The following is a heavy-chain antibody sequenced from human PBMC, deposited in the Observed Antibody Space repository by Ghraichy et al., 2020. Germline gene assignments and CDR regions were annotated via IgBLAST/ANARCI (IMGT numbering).Heavy chain of an antibody. CDR1: GITFSDYA. CDR3: AKKPYCAGGVCYGLDY. D-gene: IGHD2-8*02. CDR2: ISGSGDTT. J-gene: IGHJ4*02. V-gene: IGHV3-23*01. Sequence: LSLTCAASGITFSDYAMSWVRQAPGKGLEWGSSISGSGDTTHYADSVRGRFTISRDNSKNTLYLQMNSLRAEDTAVYYCAKKPYCAGGVCYGLDYGGQGTVVSFSS.